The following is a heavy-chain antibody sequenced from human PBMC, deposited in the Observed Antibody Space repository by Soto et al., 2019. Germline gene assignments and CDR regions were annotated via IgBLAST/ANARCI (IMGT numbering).Heavy chain of an antibody. V-gene: IGHV3-48*02. CDR1: GFTFSSYS. Sequence: EVQLVESGGGLVQPGGSLRLSCAASGFTFSSYSMNWVRQAPGKGLEWVSYISSSSSTIYYADSVKGRFTISRDNAMNALYMQMNRLRDEDTAVYYCARVGYCSGGSCYPGYYYYYMDVWGKGTTVTVSS. CDR3: ARVGYCSGGSCYPGYYYYYMDV. D-gene: IGHD2-15*01. J-gene: IGHJ6*03. CDR2: ISSSSSTI.